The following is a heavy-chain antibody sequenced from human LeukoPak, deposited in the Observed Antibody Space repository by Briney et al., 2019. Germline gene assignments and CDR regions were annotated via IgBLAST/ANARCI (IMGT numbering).Heavy chain of an antibody. V-gene: IGHV3-48*03. CDR1: GFTFSSYE. CDR3: AKGGIVVPAAIRGPRYYFDY. D-gene: IGHD2-2*01. J-gene: IGHJ4*02. CDR2: ISSSGSAI. Sequence: GGSLRLSCAASGFTFSSYEMNWVRQAPGKGLEWVSYISSSGSAIYYADSVKGRFTISRDNAKNSLYLQMNSLRAEDTAVYYCAKGGIVVPAAIRGPRYYFDYWGQGTLVTVSS.